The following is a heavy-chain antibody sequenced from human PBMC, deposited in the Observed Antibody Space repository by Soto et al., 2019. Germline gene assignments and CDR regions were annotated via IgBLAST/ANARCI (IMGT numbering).Heavy chain of an antibody. J-gene: IGHJ6*02. V-gene: IGHV1-18*01. CDR2: ISAYNGNT. CDR1: GYTFTSYG. Sequence: ASVKVSCKASGYTFTSYGISWVRQAPGQGLEWMGWISAYNGNTNYAQKLQGRVTMTTDTSTSTAYMELRSLRSDDTAVYYCAGGGTIYRNYYGMDVWGQGTTVTVSS. CDR3: AGGGTIYRNYYGMDV. D-gene: IGHD3-9*01.